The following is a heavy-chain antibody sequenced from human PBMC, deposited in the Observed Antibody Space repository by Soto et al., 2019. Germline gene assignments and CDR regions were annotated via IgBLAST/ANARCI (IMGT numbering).Heavy chain of an antibody. CDR1: GVSISSGNW. Sequence: SETLSLTCAVSGVSISSGNWWTWVRQTPQRGLEYIGEIFHDGTANYYPSFERRVAISVDTSKNQFSLKLTSVTAADTAIYFCARRGGGDYLFDSWGQGILVTVSS. V-gene: IGHV4-4*02. J-gene: IGHJ4*02. CDR3: ARRGGGDYLFDS. CDR2: IFHDGTA. D-gene: IGHD4-17*01.